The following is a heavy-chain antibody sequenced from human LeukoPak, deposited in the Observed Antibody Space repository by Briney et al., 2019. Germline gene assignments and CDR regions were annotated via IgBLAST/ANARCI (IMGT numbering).Heavy chain of an antibody. D-gene: IGHD1-26*01. J-gene: IGHJ4*02. CDR3: ARDLVDSGSPSAPGF. Sequence: GGSLRLSCAASGFTFSYYCMTWVRQAPGKGLEWVANINQDGSEKYYVDSVKGRFTISRDNAKNSLYLQMNSLRAEDTAVYYCARDLVDSGSPSAPGFWGQGTLVTVSS. V-gene: IGHV3-7*01. CDR2: INQDGSEK. CDR1: GFTFSYYC.